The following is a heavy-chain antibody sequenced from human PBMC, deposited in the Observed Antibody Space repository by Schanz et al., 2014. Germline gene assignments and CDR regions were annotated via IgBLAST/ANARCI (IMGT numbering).Heavy chain of an antibody. V-gene: IGHV3-30*19. Sequence: QVQLVESGGGVVQPGRSLRLSCVASGFTFSSYGMHWVRQVPGKGLEWVSCTNGDGTNAKYADSVKGRFTISRDNAKNSLYLQMNSLRAEDTALYYCARDSGPYYDKSMDVWGQGTTVAVSS. D-gene: IGHD3-9*01. J-gene: IGHJ6*02. CDR2: TNGDGTNA. CDR1: GFTFSSYG. CDR3: ARDSGPYYDKSMDV.